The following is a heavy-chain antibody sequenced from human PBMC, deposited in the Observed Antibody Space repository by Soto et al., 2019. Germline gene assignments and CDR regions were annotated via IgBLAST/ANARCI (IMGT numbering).Heavy chain of an antibody. CDR1: GGTFSSYT. J-gene: IGHJ5*02. V-gene: IGHV1-69*02. Sequence: SVKVSCKASGGTFSSYTISWVRQAPGQGLEWMGRIIPILGIANYAQKFQGRVTITADKSTSTAYMELSSLRSEDTAVYYCARGTTVTTTDWFDPWGQGTLVSVSS. D-gene: IGHD4-17*01. CDR3: ARGTTVTTTDWFDP. CDR2: IIPILGIA.